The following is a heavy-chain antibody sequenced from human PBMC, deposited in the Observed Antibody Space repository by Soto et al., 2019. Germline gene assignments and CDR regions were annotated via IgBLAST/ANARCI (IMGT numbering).Heavy chain of an antibody. V-gene: IGHV3-23*01. CDR3: AKDPYCGGDCFYFDY. Sequence: EVQLLESGGGLVQPGGSLRLSCAASGFTFSSYAMSWARQAPGKGLEWVSAISGSGGSTYYADSVKGRFTISRDNSKNTLYLQMNSLRAEDTAVSYCAKDPYCGGDCFYFDYWGQGTLVTVSS. J-gene: IGHJ4*02. D-gene: IGHD2-21*01. CDR1: GFTFSSYA. CDR2: ISGSGGST.